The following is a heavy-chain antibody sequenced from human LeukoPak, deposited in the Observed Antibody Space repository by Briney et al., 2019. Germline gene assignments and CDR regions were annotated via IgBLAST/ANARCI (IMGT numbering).Heavy chain of an antibody. J-gene: IGHJ4*02. D-gene: IGHD4-11*01. CDR3: TRDKAYSSFDY. V-gene: IGHV3-7*01. CDR1: GFTFSNSW. Sequence: GGSLRLSCAASGFTFSNSWMTWVRQAPGKGLEWVTTIKPDGSEKFYVDSVKGRFTIARDNADKLLYLHMKSLRAEVTAVYFCTRDKAYSSFDYWGQGTLVTVSS. CDR2: IKPDGSEK.